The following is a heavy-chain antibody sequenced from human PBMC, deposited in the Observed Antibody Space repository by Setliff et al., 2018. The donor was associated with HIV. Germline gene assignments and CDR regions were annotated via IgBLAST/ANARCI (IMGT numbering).Heavy chain of an antibody. CDR2: INHSGST. Sequence: SSETLSLTCAVFGGSFTDIGGSFTDYYWIWIRQPPGKGLKWIGEINHSGSTHYNPSLKSRFTISVDTSKNQFSLKLSSVTAADTAVYYCARSARFFYASGSRRYFDLWGRGTLVTVSS. CDR3: ARSARFFYASGSRRYFDL. J-gene: IGHJ2*01. CDR1: GGSFTDIGGSFTDYY. D-gene: IGHD3-10*01. V-gene: IGHV4-34*01.